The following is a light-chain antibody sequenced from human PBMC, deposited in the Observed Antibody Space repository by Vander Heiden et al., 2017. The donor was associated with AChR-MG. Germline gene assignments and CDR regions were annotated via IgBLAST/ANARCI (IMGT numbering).Light chain of an antibody. CDR1: QSISSW. CDR3: QQYNYY. CDR2: KAS. Sequence: DIQMTQSPPTLSASVGDRVTITCRASQSISSWLAWYQQKPGKAPKLLIYKASSLESGVPSRFSGSGSGTEFTLTISSLQPDDFATYYCQQYNYYFGPGTKVEIK. V-gene: IGKV1-5*03. J-gene: IGKJ3*01.